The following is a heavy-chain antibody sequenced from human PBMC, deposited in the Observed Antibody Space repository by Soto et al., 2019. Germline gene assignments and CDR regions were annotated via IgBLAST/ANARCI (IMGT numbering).Heavy chain of an antibody. CDR2: IIPIFGTA. D-gene: IGHD3-10*01. Sequence: ASVKVSCKASGGTFSSYAISWVRQAPGQGLEWMGGIIPIFGTANYAQKFQGRVTITADESTSTAYMELSSLRSEDTAVYYCAREMGYYYGSGSYFDIWGQGTMVTV. CDR1: GGTFSSYA. CDR3: AREMGYYYGSGSYFDI. J-gene: IGHJ3*02. V-gene: IGHV1-69*13.